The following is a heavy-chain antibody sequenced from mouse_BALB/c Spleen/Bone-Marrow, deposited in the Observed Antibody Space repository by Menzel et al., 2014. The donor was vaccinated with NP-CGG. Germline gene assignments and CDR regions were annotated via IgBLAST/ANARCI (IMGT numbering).Heavy chain of an antibody. Sequence: VKLVESGPGLVAPSQSLSITCTLSGFSLTRYGVHWVRQPPEKGLEWLVVIWSDGSTTYNSALKSRLSITKDNSKSQVFLKMNSLQTDDTAMYYCARNGNFFAMDSWGQGTSVTVSS. CDR3: ARNGNFFAMDS. V-gene: IGHV2-6*02. D-gene: IGHD2-1*01. CDR2: IWSDGST. J-gene: IGHJ4*01. CDR1: GFSLTRYG.